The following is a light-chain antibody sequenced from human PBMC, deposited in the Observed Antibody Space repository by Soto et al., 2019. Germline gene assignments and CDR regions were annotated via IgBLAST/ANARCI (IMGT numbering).Light chain of an antibody. J-gene: IGKJ4*01. V-gene: IGKV3D-15*01. Sequence: EIVLTHSPGTLSLSPCEGATLSCSASQSVRSSYLAWSQQKPGQAPRLLIYGASTRATGIPARFRGSGSGTEFTLTTSSLQSEDFALYYCQQYNNWPHTFGGGTKVDTK. CDR1: QSVRSSY. CDR2: GAS. CDR3: QQYNNWPHT.